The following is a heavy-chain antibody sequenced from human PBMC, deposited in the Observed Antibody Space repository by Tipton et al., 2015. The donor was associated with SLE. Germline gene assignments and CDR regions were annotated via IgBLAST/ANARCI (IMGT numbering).Heavy chain of an antibody. J-gene: IGHJ4*02. V-gene: IGHV3-49*03. CDR1: GFNMEDYA. CDR2: IRSRPYGGTT. CDR3: AKDFSSGTSAGYFDS. D-gene: IGHD3-10*01. Sequence: SLRLSCTASGFNMEDYAMTWFRQAPGKGLEWVSSIRSRPYGGTTQYAASVRGRFTISRDTSKNMLYLEMNSLRPEDTAVYYCAKDFSSGTSAGYFDSWGQGTLVTVSS.